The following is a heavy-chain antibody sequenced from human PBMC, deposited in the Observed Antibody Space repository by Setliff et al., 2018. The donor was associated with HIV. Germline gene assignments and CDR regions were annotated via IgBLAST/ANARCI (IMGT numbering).Heavy chain of an antibody. D-gene: IGHD2-15*01. Sequence: VASVKVSCKASGYTFRNQGLSWVRQAPGQGPEWMGWISVDSGDSYYGQKFQDRVIMTDDTSTNTAYMELRSLRSDDSAIYYCARVLIGGRDIVVGAHDYWGQGTLVTVSS. V-gene: IGHV1-18*01. CDR2: ISVDSGDS. J-gene: IGHJ4*02. CDR3: ARVLIGGRDIVVGAHDY. CDR1: GYTFRNQG.